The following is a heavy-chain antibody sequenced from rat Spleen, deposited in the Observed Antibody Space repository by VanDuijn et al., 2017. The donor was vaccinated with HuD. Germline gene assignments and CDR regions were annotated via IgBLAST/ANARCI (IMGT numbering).Heavy chain of an antibody. D-gene: IGHD1-4*01. Sequence: EVQLVESGGGLVQPGRSLKLSCAASGFTFSDYNMAWVRQAPTKGLEWVATLSYDGSSTYYRDSVKGRFTISRDNAKSTLYLQMDSLRSEDTATYYCARGAGYVLDAWGQGASVTVSS. V-gene: IGHV5-7*01. J-gene: IGHJ4*01. CDR3: ARGAGYVLDA. CDR1: GFTFSDYN. CDR2: LSYDGSST.